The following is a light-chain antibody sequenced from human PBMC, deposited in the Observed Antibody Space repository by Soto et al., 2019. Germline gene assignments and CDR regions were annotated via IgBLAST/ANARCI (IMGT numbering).Light chain of an antibody. CDR1: QSVSRD. CDR3: HQSHHWPQT. J-gene: IGKJ1*01. V-gene: IGKV3-15*01. Sequence: ETVMTQSPATLSVSPGERATLSCRASQSVSRDLAWYQQKAGQAPRRLIYGSSTRATGIPVRFSGSGSGTEFTLTISSLQSEDFAVYSCHQSHHWPQTFGQGTKVEVK. CDR2: GSS.